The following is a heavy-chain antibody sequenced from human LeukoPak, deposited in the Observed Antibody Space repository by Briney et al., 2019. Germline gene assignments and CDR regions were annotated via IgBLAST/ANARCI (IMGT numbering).Heavy chain of an antibody. J-gene: IGHJ4*02. CDR1: GFGFSSYA. Sequence: GGSLRLSCAASGFGFSSYALLWIRQAPGKGLEWVAVISYHGSDKYYADSVRGRFTISRDNSENTMYLQMNSLRPEDTALYYCAKFRVRFGEFEFDYWGQGTLVTVSS. CDR3: AKFRVRFGEFEFDY. CDR2: ISYHGSDK. V-gene: IGHV3-30-3*02. D-gene: IGHD3-10*01.